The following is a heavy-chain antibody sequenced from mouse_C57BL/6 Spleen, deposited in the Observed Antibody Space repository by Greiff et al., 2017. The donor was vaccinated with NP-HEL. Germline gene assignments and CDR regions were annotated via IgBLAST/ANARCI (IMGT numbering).Heavy chain of an antibody. CDR3: ASYGNGGY. Sequence: VKLQQSGPELVKPGASVKISCKASGYAFSSSWMNWVKQRPGKGLEWIGRIYPGDGDTNYNGKFKGKATLTADKSSSTAYMQLSSLTSEDSAVYFGASYGNGGYWGQGTTLTVSS. D-gene: IGHD2-1*01. V-gene: IGHV1-82*01. CDR2: IYPGDGDT. J-gene: IGHJ2*01. CDR1: GYAFSSSW.